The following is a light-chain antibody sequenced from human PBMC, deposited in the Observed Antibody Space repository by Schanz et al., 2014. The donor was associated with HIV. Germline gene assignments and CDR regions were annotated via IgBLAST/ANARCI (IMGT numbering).Light chain of an antibody. CDR1: QSVSSN. V-gene: IGKV3-15*01. CDR2: GAS. CDR3: QQYNNWPRT. Sequence: EIVLTQSPGTLSLSPGERATLSCRASQSVSSNYLAWYQQKPGQAPRLLIFGASTRATGIPASFSGSGSGADFTLTISSLQSEDFAVYYCQQYNNWPRTFGQGTKVEIK. J-gene: IGKJ1*01.